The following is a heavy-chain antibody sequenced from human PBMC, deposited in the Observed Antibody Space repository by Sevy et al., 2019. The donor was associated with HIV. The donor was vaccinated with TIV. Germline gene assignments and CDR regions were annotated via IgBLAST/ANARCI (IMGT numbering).Heavy chain of an antibody. D-gene: IGHD3-9*01. CDR2: ISYDGRNK. CDR1: GIIFTTSG. V-gene: IGHV3-30*18. J-gene: IGHJ6*02. Sequence: GGSLRLSCAVSGIIFTTSGMHWVRQAPGKGLEWVAVISYDGRNKFYGDSVKGRFTISRDNSKNIQYLQMNSLRAEDTAVYYCAKDFTGYNGMDVWGQGTMVTVSS. CDR3: AKDFTGYNGMDV.